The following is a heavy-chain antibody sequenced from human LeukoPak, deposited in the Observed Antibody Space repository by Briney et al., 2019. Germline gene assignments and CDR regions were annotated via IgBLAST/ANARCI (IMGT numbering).Heavy chain of an antibody. J-gene: IGHJ5*02. CDR3: ARGIAYYYGSGGDWFDP. CDR1: GGTFSSYA. Sequence: GASVKVSCKASGGTFSSYAISWVRQAPGQGLEWMGGIIPIFGTANYAQKFQGRVTITTDESTSTAYMELSSLRSEDTAVYYCARGIAYYYGSGGDWFDPWGQGTLVTVSS. CDR2: IIPIFGTA. V-gene: IGHV1-69*05. D-gene: IGHD3-10*01.